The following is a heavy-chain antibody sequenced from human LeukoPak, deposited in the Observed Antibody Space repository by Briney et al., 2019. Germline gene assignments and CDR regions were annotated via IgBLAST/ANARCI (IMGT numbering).Heavy chain of an antibody. CDR1: GFTFSSYA. CDR2: ISGSGGST. J-gene: IGHJ4*02. D-gene: IGHD3-16*02. Sequence: PGGSPRLSCAASGFTFSSYAMSWVRQAPGKGLEWVSAISGSGGSTYYADSVKGRFNISRDNSKNTLYLQMNSLRAEDTAVYYCAKEYDYVWGSYRSPHYFDYWGQGTLVTVSS. CDR3: AKEYDYVWGSYRSPHYFDY. V-gene: IGHV3-23*01.